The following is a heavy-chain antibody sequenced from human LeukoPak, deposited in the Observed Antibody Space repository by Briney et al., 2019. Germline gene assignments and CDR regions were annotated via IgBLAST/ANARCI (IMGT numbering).Heavy chain of an antibody. D-gene: IGHD3-10*01. CDR1: GFTFSSYA. V-gene: IGHV3-30*04. CDR3: ARDSHGSGSHFDY. CDR2: ISYDGSNK. Sequence: GRSLRLSCAASGFTFSSYAMHWVRQAPGKGLEWVAVISYDGSNKYYADSVKGRFTISRDNSKNTLYLQMNSLRAEDTAVYYCARDSHGSGSHFDYWGQGTLVTVSS. J-gene: IGHJ4*02.